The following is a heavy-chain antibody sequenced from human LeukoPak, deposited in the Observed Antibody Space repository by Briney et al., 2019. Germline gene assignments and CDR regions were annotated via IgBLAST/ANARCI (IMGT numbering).Heavy chain of an antibody. CDR1: GFTFSSYE. J-gene: IGHJ3*02. V-gene: IGHV3-48*03. CDR2: ISSSGSTI. Sequence: GGSLRLSCAASGFTFSSYEMNWVRQAPGKGLEWVSYISSSGSTIYYADSVKGRFTISRDNSKNTLYLQMNSLRAEDTAVYYCAKDLAAAASGDDAFDIWGQGTMVTVSS. CDR3: AKDLAAAASGDDAFDI. D-gene: IGHD6-13*01.